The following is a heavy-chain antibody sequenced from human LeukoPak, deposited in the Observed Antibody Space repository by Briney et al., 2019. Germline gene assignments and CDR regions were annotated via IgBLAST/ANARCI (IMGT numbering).Heavy chain of an antibody. CDR1: RGAISSYY. Sequence: SETLSLTCTVSRGAISSYYWNWIRQPPGKGLEWMGYIYYSGSTNYNPSLKSRVTMSVDTSKNQFSLKVNSVTAADTAVYHCATSSPAGYFQYWGQGTLVTVSS. CDR2: IYYSGST. CDR3: ATSSPAGYFQY. V-gene: IGHV4-59*01. J-gene: IGHJ1*01.